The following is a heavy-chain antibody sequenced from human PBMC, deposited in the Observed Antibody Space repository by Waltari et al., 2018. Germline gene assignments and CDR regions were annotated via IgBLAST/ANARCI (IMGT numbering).Heavy chain of an antibody. Sequence: QVQLVESGGGVVQPGRSLRLSCAASGFTFRSYALHWVRQAPGKGLEWVAVISYDGSNKYYADSVKGRFTISRDNSKNTLYLQMNSLRAEDTAVYYCARGGDIVVVPAAQMDVWGKGTTVTVSS. J-gene: IGHJ6*04. CDR1: GFTFRSYA. CDR2: ISYDGSNK. D-gene: IGHD2-2*01. V-gene: IGHV3-30-3*01. CDR3: ARGGDIVVVPAAQMDV.